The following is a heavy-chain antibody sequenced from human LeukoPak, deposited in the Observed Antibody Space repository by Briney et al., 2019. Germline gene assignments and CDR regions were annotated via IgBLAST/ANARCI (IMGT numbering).Heavy chain of an antibody. CDR1: GFTFSSYG. CDR3: AKGGDCSSTSCSDFDY. CDR2: ISYDGSNK. D-gene: IGHD2-2*01. V-gene: IGHV3-30*18. J-gene: IGHJ4*02. Sequence: GRSLRLSCAASGFTFSSYGMHWVRQAPGKGLEWVAVISYDGSNKYYADSVKGRFTISRDNSKNTLYLQMNSLRAEDTAVYYCAKGGDCSSTSCSDFDYWGQGTLVTVPS.